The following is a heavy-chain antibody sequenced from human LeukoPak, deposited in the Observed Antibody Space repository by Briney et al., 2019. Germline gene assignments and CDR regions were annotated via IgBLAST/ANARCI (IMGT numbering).Heavy chain of an antibody. CDR1: GFTFSSYA. Sequence: GGSLGLSCAASGFTFSSYAMSWVRQAPGKGLEWVSAISGSGGSTYYADSVKGRLTISRDNSKNTLYLQMNSLRAEDTAVYYCANSPYGDYTYYFDYWGQGTLVTVSS. D-gene: IGHD4-17*01. CDR2: ISGSGGST. V-gene: IGHV3-23*01. J-gene: IGHJ4*02. CDR3: ANSPYGDYTYYFDY.